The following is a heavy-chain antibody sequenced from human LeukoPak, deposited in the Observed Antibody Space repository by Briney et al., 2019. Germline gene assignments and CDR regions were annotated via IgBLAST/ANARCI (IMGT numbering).Heavy chain of an antibody. CDR3: ARSKGYYDLLTGYHDAFDT. V-gene: IGHV4-59*01. CDR1: GGSISSYY. CDR2: IYYGGST. J-gene: IGHJ3*02. Sequence: SETLSLTCTVSGGSISSYYWSWIRQPPGKGLEWIGYIYYGGSTNYNPSLKSRVTISVDTSKNQFSLKLSSVTAADTAVYYCARSKGYYDLLTGYHDAFDTWGQGTMVTVPS. D-gene: IGHD3-9*01.